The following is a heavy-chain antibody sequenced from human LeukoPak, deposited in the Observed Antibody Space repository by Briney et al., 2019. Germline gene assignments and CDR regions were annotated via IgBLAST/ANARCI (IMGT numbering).Heavy chain of an antibody. CDR1: GFTFSNYA. CDR2: ISYDGSNK. V-gene: IGHV3-30*09. Sequence: GGSLRLSCAASGFTFSNYAIHWVRQAPGKGLEWVAVISYDGSNKYYGDSVKGRFAISRDNSKNTLFLQMNNLRAEDTAVYYCARVDWEGSGSYYFDYWGQGTLVTVSS. D-gene: IGHD1-26*01. J-gene: IGHJ4*02. CDR3: ARVDWEGSGSYYFDY.